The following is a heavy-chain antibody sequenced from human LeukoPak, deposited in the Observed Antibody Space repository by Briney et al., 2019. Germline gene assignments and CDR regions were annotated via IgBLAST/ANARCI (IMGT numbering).Heavy chain of an antibody. V-gene: IGHV3-30-3*01. J-gene: IGHJ4*02. D-gene: IGHD2-21*02. Sequence: GRSLRLSCAASGFTFSSYAMQWVRQAPGKGLEWVAVISYDGSNKYYADSVKGRFTISRDNSKKTLYLQMNSLRAEDTAVYYCAREEYGDVYFDYWGQGTLVTVSS. CDR2: ISYDGSNK. CDR3: AREEYGDVYFDY. CDR1: GFTFSSYA.